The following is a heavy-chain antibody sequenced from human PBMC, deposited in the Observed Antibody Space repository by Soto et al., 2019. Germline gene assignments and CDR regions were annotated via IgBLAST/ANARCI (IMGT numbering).Heavy chain of an antibody. CDR3: ARASSSWYFSFDS. Sequence: QVQLQQWGAGLLKPSETLSLTCAVYGGSFSGDYWSWIRQPPGKGLEWIGEINHSGSTNYNPSLKSRVTISVDTSKHQFSLKLRSVTAADTAVYYCARASSSWYFSFDSWVQGTLVTVSS. V-gene: IGHV4-34*01. D-gene: IGHD6-13*01. CDR1: GGSFSGDY. J-gene: IGHJ4*02. CDR2: INHSGST.